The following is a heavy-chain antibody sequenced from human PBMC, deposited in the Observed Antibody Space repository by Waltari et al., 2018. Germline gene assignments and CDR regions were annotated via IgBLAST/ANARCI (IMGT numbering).Heavy chain of an antibody. V-gene: IGHV7-4-1*01. D-gene: IGHD3-3*01. Sequence: QVQLVQSGSELKKPGASVKVSCKASGYTFTSYAMNWVRQAPGQGLEWMGCINTNTGNPTYAKCFTGRFVSSLEPSVSTAYRQICSLKAEDTAVYYCAREPGYDFWSGYQYYFDYWGQGTLVTVSS. CDR2: INTNTGNP. CDR3: AREPGYDFWSGYQYYFDY. CDR1: GYTFTSYA. J-gene: IGHJ4*02.